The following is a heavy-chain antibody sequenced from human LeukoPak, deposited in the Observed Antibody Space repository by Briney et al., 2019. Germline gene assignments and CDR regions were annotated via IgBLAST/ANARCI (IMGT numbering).Heavy chain of an antibody. V-gene: IGHV4-59*08. CDR3: ARLSPEGYYCDY. J-gene: IGHJ4*02. CDR1: GGSISSYY. CDR2: IYYSGST. Sequence: SETLSLTCTVSGGSISSYYWSWIRQPPGKGLEWIGYIYYSGSTNYNPSLKSRVTISVDTSKNQFSLKLSSVTAADTAVYYCARLSPEGYYCDYWGQGTLVTVSS.